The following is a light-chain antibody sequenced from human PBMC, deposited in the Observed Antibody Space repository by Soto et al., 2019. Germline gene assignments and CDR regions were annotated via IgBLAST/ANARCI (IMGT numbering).Light chain of an antibody. V-gene: IGKV1-9*01. CDR1: QGISSY. CDR3: QQLNSYPWT. Sequence: DIPLTQSPSFLSASVGDRVTITCRASQGISSYLAWYQQKPGKAPKVLIDAASTLQSGVPSRFSGSGSGTEFTLTISSLQPEDFATYYCQQLNSYPWTFGQGTKVEIK. CDR2: AAS. J-gene: IGKJ1*01.